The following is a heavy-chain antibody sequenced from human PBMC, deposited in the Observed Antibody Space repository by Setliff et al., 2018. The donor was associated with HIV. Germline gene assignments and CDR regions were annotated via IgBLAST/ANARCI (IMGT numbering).Heavy chain of an antibody. Sequence: PGGSLRLSCAASGFTFSNYAMSWVRQAPGKGLEWVSGISGSGGSTYYVDSVKGRFTISRDNSKNTLYLQMNSLGAADTAVYYCAKNIAGVCYSGLDYWGQGALGTVS. CDR2: ISGSGGST. V-gene: IGHV3-23*01. CDR1: GFTFSNYA. D-gene: IGHD2-15*01. J-gene: IGHJ4*02. CDR3: AKNIAGVCYSGLDY.